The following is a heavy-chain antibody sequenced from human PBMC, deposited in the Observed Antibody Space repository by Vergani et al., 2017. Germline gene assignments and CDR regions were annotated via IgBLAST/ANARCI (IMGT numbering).Heavy chain of an antibody. D-gene: IGHD6-19*01. V-gene: IGHV1-69*01. CDR1: GGSFKNYG. J-gene: IGHJ6*03. CDR2: LSPGFGRL. CDR3: AGGLVIPVPEGVSYHLYLDV. Sequence: QEQLVQSGAEAKKPGSSVTVSCKASGGSFKNYGFAWVRQAPGKGLEWMGELSPGFGRLQIAKRFQVRLSIAAEESTSRVYIELTSLTTEDAAVYYCAGGLVIPVPEGVSYHLYLDVWGRGTTVAVSS.